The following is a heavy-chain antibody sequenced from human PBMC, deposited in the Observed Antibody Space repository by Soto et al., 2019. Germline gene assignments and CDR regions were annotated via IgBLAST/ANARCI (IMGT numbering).Heavy chain of an antibody. CDR1: GGTFSSYA. J-gene: IGHJ6*02. CDR3: ARDDGGYCSGGSCRDYYYYYGMDV. CDR2: IIPIFGTA. Sequence: QVQLVQSGAEVKKPGSSVKVSCKASGGTFSSYAISWVRQAPGQGLEWMGGIIPIFGTANYAQKFQGRVTITADESTSTAYMELSSLRSEDTAVYYCARDDGGYCSGGSCRDYYYYYGMDVWGQGTTVIVSS. D-gene: IGHD2-15*01. V-gene: IGHV1-69*01.